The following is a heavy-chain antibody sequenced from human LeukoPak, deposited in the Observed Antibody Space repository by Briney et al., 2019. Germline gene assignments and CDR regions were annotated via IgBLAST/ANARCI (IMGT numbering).Heavy chain of an antibody. J-gene: IGHJ4*02. Sequence: ASVKVSCKASGYTFTNYGISLVRQAPGQGLEWMGWISGYNGNTNYAQKVQGRVTMTTDTSTSTAYMELRNLRSDDTAVYYCARGGDCNSCYFDYWGQGTLVTVSS. D-gene: IGHD2-21*02. CDR1: GYTFTNYG. CDR2: ISGYNGNT. CDR3: ARGGDCNSCYFDY. V-gene: IGHV1-18*01.